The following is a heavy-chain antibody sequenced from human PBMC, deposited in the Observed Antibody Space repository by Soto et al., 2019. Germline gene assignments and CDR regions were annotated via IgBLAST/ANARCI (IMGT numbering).Heavy chain of an antibody. V-gene: IGHV3-23*01. Sequence: EVQLLESGGGLVKPGGSLRLSCAASGFSFSDFGMNWVRQAPGKGLEWVSTIGGSGTYTYYADPVKGRFTVSRDNSRHKVYLHLNSLRAEDTAVYFCAKDAIPIFDFDSTGYFYDYWGHGTLVTVSS. CDR3: AKDAIPIFDFDSTGYFYDY. D-gene: IGHD3-22*01. J-gene: IGHJ4*01. CDR2: IGGSGTYT. CDR1: GFSFSDFG.